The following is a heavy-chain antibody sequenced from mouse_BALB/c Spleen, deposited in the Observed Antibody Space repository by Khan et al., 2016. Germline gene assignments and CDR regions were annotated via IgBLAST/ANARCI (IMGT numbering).Heavy chain of an antibody. V-gene: IGHV2-9*02. J-gene: IGHJ3*01. D-gene: IGHD1-1*01. CDR2: ICAGGST. CDR3: ASPLLRLKAWFAY. CDR1: GFSLANYG. Sequence: QVQLKESGPGLVAPSQSLSITCTVSGFSLANYGVHWVRQPPGKGLEWLGVICAGGSTNYNSALMSRLSISKDNSKSQVFLKMNSLQTDDTAMYYCASPLLRLKAWFAYWGQGTLVTVS.